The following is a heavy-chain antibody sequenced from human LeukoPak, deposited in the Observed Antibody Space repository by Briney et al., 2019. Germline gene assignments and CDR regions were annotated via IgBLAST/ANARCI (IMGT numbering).Heavy chain of an antibody. V-gene: IGHV3-21*01. CDR3: ASQVNGAFDI. J-gene: IGHJ3*02. CDR2: ISSSSSYI. Sequence: GGSLRLSCAASGFTFSSYSMNWVRQAPGKGLEWVSSISSSSSYIYYADSVKGRFTISRDNAKNSLYLQMNSLRAEDTAVYYCASQVNGAFDIWGQGTMVTVSS. CDR1: GFTFSSYS.